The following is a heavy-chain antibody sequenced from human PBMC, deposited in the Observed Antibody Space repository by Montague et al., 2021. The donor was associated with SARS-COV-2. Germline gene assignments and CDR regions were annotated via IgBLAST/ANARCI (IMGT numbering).Heavy chain of an antibody. CDR2: IWYDGSNE. J-gene: IGHJ4*02. V-gene: IGHV3-30-3*02. CDR1: GFTFSSFA. CDR3: AKSAYSSSWYSDY. Sequence: SLRLSCAASGFTFSSFAMHWVRQAPGKGPEWVAVIWYDGSNEYYADSVKGRFTISRDNSKNTVYLQINGLRLEDTAVYYCAKSAYSSSWYSDYWGQGTPVTVSS. D-gene: IGHD6-13*01.